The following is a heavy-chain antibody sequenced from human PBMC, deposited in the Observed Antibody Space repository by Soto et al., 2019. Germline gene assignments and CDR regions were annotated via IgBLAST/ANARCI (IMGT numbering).Heavy chain of an antibody. J-gene: IGHJ5*02. Sequence: PGGSLRLSCAASGFTFSSYGMHWFRQAPGKGLEWVAVISYDGSNKYYADSVKGRFTISRDNSKNTLYLQMNSLRAEDTAVYYCAKDLNYYDPTGWFDPWGQGT. CDR1: GFTFSSYG. CDR2: ISYDGSNK. D-gene: IGHD3-22*01. CDR3: AKDLNYYDPTGWFDP. V-gene: IGHV3-30*18.